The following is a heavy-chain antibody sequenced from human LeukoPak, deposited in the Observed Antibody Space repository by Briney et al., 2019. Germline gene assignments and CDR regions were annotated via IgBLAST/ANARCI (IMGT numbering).Heavy chain of an antibody. J-gene: IGHJ4*02. CDR3: ATVVTTHFDY. V-gene: IGHV1-69*06. D-gene: IGHD4-23*01. CDR1: GGTFSSYA. CDR2: IIPIFGTA. Sequence: SVKVSCKASGGTFSSYAISCVRHAPGQGLEWMGGIIPIFGTANYAQKFQGRVTITADKSTSTAYMELSSLRSEDTAVYYCATVVTTHFDYWGQGTLVTVSS.